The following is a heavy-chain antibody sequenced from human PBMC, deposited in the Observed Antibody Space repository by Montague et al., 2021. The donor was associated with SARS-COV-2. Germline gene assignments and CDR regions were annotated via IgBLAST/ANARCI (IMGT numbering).Heavy chain of an antibody. CDR2: INWNSDII. CDR3: AKDVWSGSYAWGYVDF. Sequence: SLRLSCATSGFTFDNFGMVWVRQSPGKGLEWVAGINWNSDIIAYADSVKGRFTISRDNAKNSVYLQMNSLRAEDTALYYCAKDVWSGSYAWGYVDFWGQGTIVTVSS. D-gene: IGHD3-3*01. V-gene: IGHV3-9*01. CDR1: GFTFDNFG. J-gene: IGHJ4*02.